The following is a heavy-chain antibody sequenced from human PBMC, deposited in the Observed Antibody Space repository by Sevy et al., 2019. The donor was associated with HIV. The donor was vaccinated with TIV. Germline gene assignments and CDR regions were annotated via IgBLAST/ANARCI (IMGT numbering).Heavy chain of an antibody. CDR2: IKRDGSEK. CDR1: GFTFSNYW. CDR3: ARDCSSTSCLWGMDV. J-gene: IGHJ6*02. Sequence: GGCLRLSCAASGFTFSNYWMSWVRQAPGKGLEWVANIKRDGSEKYYVASVKGRFTISRDNAKNSLYLQMNSLRAEDPAVYYCARDCSSTSCLWGMDVWGQGTTVTVSS. D-gene: IGHD2-2*01. V-gene: IGHV3-7*03.